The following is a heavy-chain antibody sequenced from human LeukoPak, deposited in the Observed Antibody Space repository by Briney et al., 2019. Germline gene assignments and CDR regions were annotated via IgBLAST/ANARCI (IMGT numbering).Heavy chain of an antibody. CDR2: MRSSCRPI. CDR1: GFTFSSYE. J-gene: IGHJ3*02. V-gene: IGHV3-48*03. Sequence: GGSLRLSCAASGFTFSSYEMNWVRQAPGKGLEWVSYMRSSCRPICYADSVKGRFTISRDNAKNSLYLQMNSLRAEDTAVYYCARLYSSSSGKAFDIWGEGTMVTLST. D-gene: IGHD6-6*01. CDR3: ARLYSSSSGKAFDI.